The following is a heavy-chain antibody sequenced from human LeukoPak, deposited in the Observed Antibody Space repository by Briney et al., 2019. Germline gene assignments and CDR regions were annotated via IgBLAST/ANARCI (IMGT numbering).Heavy chain of an antibody. CDR2: INPNSGGT. CDR1: GYTFTGYY. D-gene: IGHD6-13*01. CDR3: ARDSPGITDWHVAAALQSWFDP. J-gene: IGHJ5*02. Sequence: ASVKVSCKASGYTFTGYYMHWVRQAPGQGLEWMGWINPNSGGTNYAQKVQGRVTMTRDTSISTAYMELSSLRSEDTAVYYCARDSPGITDWHVAAALQSWFDPWGQGTLVTVSS. V-gene: IGHV1-2*02.